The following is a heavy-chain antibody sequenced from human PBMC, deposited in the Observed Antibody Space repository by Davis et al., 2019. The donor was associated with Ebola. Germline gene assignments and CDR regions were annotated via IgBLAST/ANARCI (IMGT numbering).Heavy chain of an antibody. J-gene: IGHJ6*04. V-gene: IGHV4-31*03. Sequence: MPSETLSLTCTVSGGSISSGAYYWSWLRQHPGKGLEWIGYIYYSGSTYYNPSLESRVTISADTSKNQFSLKLTSVTAADTAVYYCARDSSSASGMDVWGKGTTVTVSS. CDR1: GGSISSGAYY. CDR3: ARDSSSASGMDV. CDR2: IYYSGST. D-gene: IGHD2-2*01.